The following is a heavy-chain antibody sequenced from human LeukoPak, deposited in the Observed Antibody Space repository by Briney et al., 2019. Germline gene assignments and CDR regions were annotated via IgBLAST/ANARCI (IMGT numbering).Heavy chain of an antibody. D-gene: IGHD6-6*01. CDR3: ARAVRPPFESYNSSGVDV. J-gene: IGHJ6*04. CDR2: ISGSSSTI. Sequence: GGSLRLSCAASGFTFSSYSMNWVRQAPGKGLEWVSYISGSSSTIYYADSVKGRFTISRDNAKNSLYLQMDSLRAEDTAVYYCARAVRPPFESYNSSGVDVWGKGTTVTVSS. V-gene: IGHV3-48*01. CDR1: GFTFSSYS.